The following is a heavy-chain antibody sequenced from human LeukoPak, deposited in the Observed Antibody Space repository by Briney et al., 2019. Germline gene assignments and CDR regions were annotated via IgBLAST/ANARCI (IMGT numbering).Heavy chain of an antibody. Sequence: SETLSLTCTVSGASISSSTYYWGWIRQPPGKGLEWIGCIYETGSTYYKSSLKSRVTVSVDTSKNQFSLKLSSVTAADTAVYYCARHSGSGYYFYFYTMDVWGQGATVTVSS. CDR1: GASISSSTYY. J-gene: IGHJ6*01. V-gene: IGHV4-39*01. CDR3: ARHSGSGYYFYFYTMDV. D-gene: IGHD2-15*01. CDR2: IYETGST.